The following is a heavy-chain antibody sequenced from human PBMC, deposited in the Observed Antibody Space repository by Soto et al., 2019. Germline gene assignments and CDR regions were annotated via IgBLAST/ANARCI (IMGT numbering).Heavy chain of an antibody. CDR1: GFTFSSYA. CDR3: ANEGLYKTLDY. V-gene: IGHV3-23*01. Sequence: GGSLRLSCAASGFTFSSYAMTWVRQAPGKGLAWVSAISGSGGNTYYSDSVKGRFTISRDNSKNTLYLQLNSLRAEDTAVYDCANEGLYKTLDYWGQGTWVTVST. J-gene: IGHJ4*02. CDR2: ISGSGGNT. D-gene: IGHD1-1*01.